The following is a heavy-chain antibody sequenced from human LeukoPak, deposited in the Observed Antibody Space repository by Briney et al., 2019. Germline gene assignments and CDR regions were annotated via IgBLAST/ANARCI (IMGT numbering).Heavy chain of an antibody. D-gene: IGHD6-13*01. J-gene: IGHJ6*04. Sequence: ASVKVSCKAAGYSFTSYDINWVRQATGQGLEWMGWINPNSGGTNYAQKFQGRVTMTRDTSISTAYMELSRLRSDDTAVYYCAREGPYSSLISYWGKGTTVTVSS. CDR3: AREGPYSSLISY. V-gene: IGHV1-2*02. CDR2: INPNSGGT. CDR1: GYSFTSYD.